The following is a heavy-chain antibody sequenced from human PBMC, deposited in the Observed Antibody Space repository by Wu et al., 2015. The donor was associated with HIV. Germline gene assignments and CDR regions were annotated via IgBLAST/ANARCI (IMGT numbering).Heavy chain of an antibody. V-gene: IGHV1-2*02. CDR2: INPNSGGT. J-gene: IGHJ6*02. D-gene: IGHD3-10*01. CDR1: GYTFTGYY. Sequence: QVQLVQSGAEIKEPGASVKVSCKASGYTFTGYYMHWVRQAPGQGLEWMGWINPNSGGTNYAQKFQGRVTMTRDTSISTAYMELSRLRSDDTAVYYCARVTWPDTMVRGRYYYYGMDVWGQVTTVTVSS. CDR3: ARVTWPDTMVRGRYYYYGMDV.